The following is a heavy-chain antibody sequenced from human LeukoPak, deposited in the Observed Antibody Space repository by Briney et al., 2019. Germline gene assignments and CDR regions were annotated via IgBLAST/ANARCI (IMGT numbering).Heavy chain of an antibody. CDR2: ITNSGGNT. V-gene: IGHV3-23*01. CDR3: AKDPVPNYYDSSGYPPPCYYYGMDV. Sequence: GSLRLSCGASGFTFNNYAMSWVRQAPGKGLEWVSAITNSGGNTYYADSVKGRFTISRDNSKNTLYLQMNSLRAEDAAVYYCAKDPVPNYYDSSGYPPPCYYYGMDVWGQGTTVTVSS. D-gene: IGHD3-22*01. J-gene: IGHJ6*02. CDR1: GFTFNNYA.